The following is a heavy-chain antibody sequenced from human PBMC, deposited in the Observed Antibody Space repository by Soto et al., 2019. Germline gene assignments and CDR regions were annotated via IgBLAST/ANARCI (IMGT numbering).Heavy chain of an antibody. V-gene: IGHV3-23*01. CDR3: AKSGSYYGIFDY. Sequence: GGSLRLSCAASGFTFSSYAMSWVRQAPGKGLAWVSAISGTAGSTYYADSVKGRFTISRDNSKNTLYLQMNSLRAEDTAVYYCAKSGSYYGIFDYRAQRTLVTGSS. D-gene: IGHD1-26*01. CDR1: GFTFSSYA. J-gene: IGHJ4*02. CDR2: ISGTAGST.